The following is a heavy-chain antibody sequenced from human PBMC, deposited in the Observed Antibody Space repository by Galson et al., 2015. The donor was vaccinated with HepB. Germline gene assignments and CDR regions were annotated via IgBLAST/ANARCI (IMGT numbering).Heavy chain of an antibody. V-gene: IGHV3-21*01. CDR3: AKPRHKVGATDAFDI. Sequence: SLRLSCAASGFTFSSYSMNWVRQAPGKGLEWVSSISSSSSYIYYADSVKGRFTISRDNSKNTLYLQMNSLRAEDTAVYYCAKPRHKVGATDAFDIWGQGTLVTVSS. CDR1: GFTFSSYS. CDR2: ISSSSSYI. D-gene: IGHD1-26*01. J-gene: IGHJ4*02.